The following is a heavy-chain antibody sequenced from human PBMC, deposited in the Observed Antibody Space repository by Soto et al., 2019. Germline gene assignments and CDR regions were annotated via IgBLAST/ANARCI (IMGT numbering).Heavy chain of an antibody. CDR3: ARASLTIFGVVILNWFDP. CDR1: GGSISSYY. J-gene: IGHJ5*02. CDR2: IYYSGST. V-gene: IGHV4-59*01. D-gene: IGHD3-3*01. Sequence: SVTMWHNCSVSGGSISSYYWSWIGEPPRKGLEWIGYIYYSGSTNYNPSLKSRVTISVDTSKNQFSLKLSSVTAADTAVYYCARASLTIFGVVILNWFDPWGQGTLVTVS.